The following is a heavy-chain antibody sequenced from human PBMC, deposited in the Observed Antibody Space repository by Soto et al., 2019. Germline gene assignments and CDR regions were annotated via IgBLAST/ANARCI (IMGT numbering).Heavy chain of an antibody. CDR2: ISGSGGST. J-gene: IGHJ3*02. CDR3: AKDRELEPRPSRGRTTGAHGSAFDI. CDR1: GFTFSSYA. V-gene: IGHV3-23*01. D-gene: IGHD1-1*01. Sequence: GGSLRLSCAASGFTFSSYAMSWVRQAPGKGLEWVSAISGSGGSTYYADAVKGRFTISRDNSKNTLYLQMNSLRAEDTAVYYCAKDRELEPRPSRGRTTGAHGSAFDIWGQGTMVTVSS.